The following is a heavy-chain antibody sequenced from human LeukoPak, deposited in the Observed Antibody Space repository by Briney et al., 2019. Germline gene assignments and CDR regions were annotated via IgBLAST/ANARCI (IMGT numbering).Heavy chain of an antibody. Sequence: PGGSLRLSCAASGFTFSSYWMSWVRQAPGKGLEWVANIKQDGSEKYYVDSVKGRFTISRDNAKNSLYLQMNSLRAEDTAVYYCAREGYDFWSGYYWSENWFDPWGQGTLVTVSS. J-gene: IGHJ5*02. V-gene: IGHV3-7*01. CDR2: IKQDGSEK. D-gene: IGHD3-3*01. CDR3: AREGYDFWSGYYWSENWFDP. CDR1: GFTFSSYW.